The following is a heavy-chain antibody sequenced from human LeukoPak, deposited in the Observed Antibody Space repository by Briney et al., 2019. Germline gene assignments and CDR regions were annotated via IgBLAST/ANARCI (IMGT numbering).Heavy chain of an antibody. D-gene: IGHD1-26*01. Sequence: AETLSLTCTVSGGSISSYYWSWVRQPPGKGLEWVGDIYYSGSTNYNPPPTSRVTISVDTSTNQFSLKLSAVTAADTAVYYCASTNSGRLDAFDIWGQGTMVTVSS. CDR3: ASTNSGRLDAFDI. CDR2: IYYSGST. J-gene: IGHJ3*02. CDR1: GGSISSYY. V-gene: IGHV4-59*01.